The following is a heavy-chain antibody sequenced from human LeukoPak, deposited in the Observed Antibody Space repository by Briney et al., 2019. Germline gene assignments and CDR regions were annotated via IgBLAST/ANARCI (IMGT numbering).Heavy chain of an antibody. Sequence: PSETLSLACTVSGGSISTGSYYWGWIRLPPGKGLEWIGIIYYTGTTNYNPPLKSRVTISVDTSKNQFSLKLSSVTAADTAVYYCARQGDGGRSFDYWGQGTLVTVSS. CDR3: ARQGDGGRSFDY. J-gene: IGHJ4*02. CDR2: IYYTGTT. CDR1: GGSISTGSYY. D-gene: IGHD2-15*01. V-gene: IGHV4-39*01.